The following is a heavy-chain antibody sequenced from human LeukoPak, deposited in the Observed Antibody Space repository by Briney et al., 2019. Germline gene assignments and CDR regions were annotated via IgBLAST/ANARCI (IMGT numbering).Heavy chain of an antibody. Sequence: PWGSLRLSCAASGFTFSSYWMHWVRQAPGKGLVWVSRINSDGSSTSYADSVKGRFTISRDNAKNTLYLQMNSLRAEDTAVYYCARDPPKEYYYASGSLDYYMDVWGKGTTVTVSS. CDR1: GFTFSSYW. V-gene: IGHV3-74*01. CDR3: ARDPPKEYYYASGSLDYYMDV. D-gene: IGHD3-10*01. CDR2: INSDGSST. J-gene: IGHJ6*03.